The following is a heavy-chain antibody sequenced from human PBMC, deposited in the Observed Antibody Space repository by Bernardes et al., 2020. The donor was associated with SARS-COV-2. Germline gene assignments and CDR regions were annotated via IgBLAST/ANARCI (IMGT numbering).Heavy chain of an antibody. Sequence: ASLKVSCKASGYTFTDYYFHWVRQAPGQGLEWMGWINPKSGDTNYAQNFQGRVTMTRDTSISTGSMELSRLTSDDTALYYCASVTWSQRDGFDIWGQGTMVTVSS. J-gene: IGHJ3*02. CDR3: ASVTWSQRDGFDI. CDR1: GYTFTDYY. CDR2: INPKSGDT. V-gene: IGHV1-2*02. D-gene: IGHD1-26*01.